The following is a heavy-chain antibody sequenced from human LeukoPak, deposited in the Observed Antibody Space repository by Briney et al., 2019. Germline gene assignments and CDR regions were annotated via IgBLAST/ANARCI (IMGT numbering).Heavy chain of an antibody. CDR2: IYHSGST. J-gene: IGHJ4*02. V-gene: IGHV4-38-2*02. CDR3: AGDLDSSGLYYFDY. Sequence: SKTLSLTCTVSGDSSSSGYYWGWIRQPPGKGLEWIGSIYHSGSTYYNPSLKSRVTISVDTSKNQFSLKLSSVTAADTAVYYCAGDLDSSGLYYFDYWGQGTLVTVSS. D-gene: IGHD3-22*01. CDR1: GDSSSSGYY.